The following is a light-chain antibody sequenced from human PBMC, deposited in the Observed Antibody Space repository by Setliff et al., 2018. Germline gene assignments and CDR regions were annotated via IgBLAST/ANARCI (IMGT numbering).Light chain of an antibody. CDR2: KNN. J-gene: IGLJ2*01. CDR3: TTWDDSLSGVV. Sequence: QSVLTQPPSASGTPGQRVTISCSGSTSNIGGNYVYWYQQLPGTAPKLLIYKNNQRPSGVPDRFSGSKSATSASLAISRLRSEDEADYYCTTWDDSLSGVVFGGGTKVTVL. V-gene: IGLV1-47*01. CDR1: TSNIGGNY.